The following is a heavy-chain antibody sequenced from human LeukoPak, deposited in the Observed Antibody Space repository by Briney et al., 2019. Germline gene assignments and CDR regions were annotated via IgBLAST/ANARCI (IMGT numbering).Heavy chain of an antibody. J-gene: IGHJ5*02. CDR2: INPNSGGT. CDR3: ARELEVGVAEYDH. Sequence: ASVKVSCKASGYTFTGYYMHWVRQAPGQGLEWMGWINPNSGGTNYAQKFQGRVTMTRDTSISTAYMELGRLRSDDTAVYYCARELEVGVAEYDHWGQGTLVTVSS. CDR1: GYTFTGYY. V-gene: IGHV1-2*02. D-gene: IGHD6-19*01.